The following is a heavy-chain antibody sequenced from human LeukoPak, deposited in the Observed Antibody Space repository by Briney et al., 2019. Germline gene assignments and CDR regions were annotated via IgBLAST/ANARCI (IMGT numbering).Heavy chain of an antibody. CDR2: IYYSGTT. V-gene: IGHV4-59*01. CDR3: ARGPGSGWYDY. J-gene: IGHJ4*02. Sequence: PSETLSLTCTVSGGSISGYYWSWIRQPPGKGLEWIGYIYYSGTTNYNPSLKSHVTISVDTSRNQFSLKMSSVTAADTAVYYCARGPGSGWYDYWGQGTLVTVSS. D-gene: IGHD6-19*01. CDR1: GGSISGYY.